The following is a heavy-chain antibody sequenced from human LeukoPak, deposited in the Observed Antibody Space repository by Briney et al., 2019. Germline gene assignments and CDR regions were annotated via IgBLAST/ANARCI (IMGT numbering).Heavy chain of an antibody. CDR1: GASISSYY. CDR2: INYSGTT. Sequence: KPSETLSLTCSVSGASISSYYWSWIRQPPGKGLEWIGYINYSGTTNYNPSLKSRVTISVDTSKNQFSLKLSSVTAADTAVYYCARGVYIAAAQYGYWGQGTLVTVSS. V-gene: IGHV4-59*01. J-gene: IGHJ4*02. D-gene: IGHD6-13*01. CDR3: ARGVYIAAAQYGY.